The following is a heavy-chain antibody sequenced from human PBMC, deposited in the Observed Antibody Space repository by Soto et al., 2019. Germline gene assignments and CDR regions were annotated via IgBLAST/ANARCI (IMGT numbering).Heavy chain of an antibody. Sequence: GGSLRLSCAASGFTFSSYGMHWVRQAPGKGLEWVAVISYDGSNKYYADSVKGRFTISRDNSKNTLYLQMNSLRAEDTAVYYCAKTTRHYYYGMDVWGQGTTVTVSS. CDR2: ISYDGSNK. J-gene: IGHJ6*02. V-gene: IGHV3-30*18. CDR3: AKTTRHYYYGMDV. CDR1: GFTFSSYG. D-gene: IGHD4-17*01.